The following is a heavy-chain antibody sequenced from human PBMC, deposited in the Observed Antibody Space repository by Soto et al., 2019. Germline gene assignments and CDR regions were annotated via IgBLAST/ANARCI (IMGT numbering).Heavy chain of an antibody. D-gene: IGHD2-15*01. J-gene: IGHJ5*02. CDR1: GFTFSNYA. V-gene: IGHV3-30*04. CDR3: ARDRTNVVALPSNWFHP. Sequence: GGSLRLSCAASGFTFSNYALYWVRQRPGKGLEWVALISYDGRDEYYADSVNGRFTISRDDAKNSLYLQMNSLRAEDTAVYYCARDRTNVVALPSNWFHPWGHGTLVTVSS. CDR2: ISYDGRDE.